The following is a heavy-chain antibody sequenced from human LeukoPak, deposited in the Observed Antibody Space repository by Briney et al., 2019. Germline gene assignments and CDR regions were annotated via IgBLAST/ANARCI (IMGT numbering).Heavy chain of an antibody. CDR3: ARAPDDYDFWSGPFDY. CDR2: IYYSGST. J-gene: IGHJ4*02. Sequence: SETLSLTCTVSSDSISSSYWSWIRQPPGKGLEWIGYIYYSGSTNYNPSLKSRVAISVDTSKNQFSLKLNSVTAADTAVYYCARAPDDYDFWSGPFDYWGRGTLVTVSS. V-gene: IGHV4-59*01. CDR1: SDSISSSY. D-gene: IGHD3-3*01.